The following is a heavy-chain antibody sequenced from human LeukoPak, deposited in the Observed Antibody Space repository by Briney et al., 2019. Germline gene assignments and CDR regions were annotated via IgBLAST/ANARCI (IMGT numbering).Heavy chain of an antibody. Sequence: PGGSLRLSCAASGFTFSSYGMHWVRQAPGKGLEWVAVISYDGSNKYYADSVKGRFTISRDNSKNTLYLQMNSLRAEDTAVYYCAKWADYDYGDYEYYLDSWGQGTLVTVSS. CDR3: AKWADYDYGDYEYYLDS. J-gene: IGHJ4*02. CDR2: ISYDGSNK. D-gene: IGHD4-17*01. CDR1: GFTFSSYG. V-gene: IGHV3-30*18.